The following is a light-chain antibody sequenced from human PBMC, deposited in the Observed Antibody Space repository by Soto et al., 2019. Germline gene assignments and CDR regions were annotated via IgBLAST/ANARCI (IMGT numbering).Light chain of an antibody. CDR1: SSDVGAYNY. V-gene: IGLV2-8*01. Sequence: QSALTQPPSASGSPGQSVTISCTGTSSDVGAYNYVSWYQQLPGKAPKLIIYEVSKRPSGVPDRFSGSKSGNTASLTVSGLQAEDEADYYCTSYAGTYSFFYVCGTGTQLTVL. CDR3: TSYAGTYSFFYV. J-gene: IGLJ1*01. CDR2: EVS.